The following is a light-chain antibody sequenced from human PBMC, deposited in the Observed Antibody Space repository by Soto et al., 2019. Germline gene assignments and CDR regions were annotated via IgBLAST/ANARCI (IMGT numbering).Light chain of an antibody. V-gene: IGLV2-14*03. CDR2: DFV. J-gene: IGLJ1*01. Sequence: QSVLTQPASLSASPGQSITISCAGKKSDVGCFIYFPCYKKYPGKAPNPIIYDFVKRPSGFSIRFSGSKSGNTASLTISGFQAEDEADYSCTSYETVSTFYGFGTGTKVTVL. CDR1: KSDVGCFIY. CDR3: TSYETVSTFYG.